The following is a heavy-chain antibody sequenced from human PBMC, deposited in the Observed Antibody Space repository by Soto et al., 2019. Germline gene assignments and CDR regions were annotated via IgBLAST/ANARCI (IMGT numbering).Heavy chain of an antibody. Sequence: VQLVESGGNLVQPGGSLRLSCAASGFTFRGYAMHWVRQAPGKGLEWVAVISHDGNNKNYADSVKGRFTISRDNSKNTLYVQMNSLRAEDTAVYYCARSRGSDGYYYVDYWGQGTLVSVSS. CDR1: GFTFRGYA. D-gene: IGHD3-10*02. V-gene: IGHV3-30-3*01. CDR3: ARSRGSDGYYYVDY. CDR2: ISHDGNNK. J-gene: IGHJ4*02.